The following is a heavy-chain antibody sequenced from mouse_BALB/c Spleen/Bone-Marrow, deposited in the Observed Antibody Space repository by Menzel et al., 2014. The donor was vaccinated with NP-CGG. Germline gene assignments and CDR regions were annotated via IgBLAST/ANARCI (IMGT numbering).Heavy chain of an antibody. J-gene: IGHJ2*01. CDR1: GFTFSDYY. CDR2: ISNGGGST. CDR3: ARHRYFDY. V-gene: IGHV5-12*02. Sequence: EVQLVESEGGLVQPGGSLKLSCATSGFTFSDYYMYWVRQTPEKRLEWVAYISNGGGSTYYPDTVKGRFTISRDNAKNTLYLQMSRLKSEDTAMYYCARHRYFDYWGQGTTLTVSS.